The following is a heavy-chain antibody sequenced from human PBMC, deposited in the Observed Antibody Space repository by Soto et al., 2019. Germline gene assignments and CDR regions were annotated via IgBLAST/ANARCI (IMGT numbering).Heavy chain of an antibody. CDR2: ISGSGGNI. Sequence: EVQLLESGGGLVRPGGSLRLSCAASGFTFSRYAMGWVRQAPGKGLEWVSVISGSGGNIHYADSVKGRFTISRDNSKNTLYLQMNSLRVEDTAVYNCATQDFRGTTGTSWGQGTLVTVSS. CDR3: ATQDFRGTTGTS. J-gene: IGHJ4*02. D-gene: IGHD1-1*01. V-gene: IGHV3-23*01. CDR1: GFTFSRYA.